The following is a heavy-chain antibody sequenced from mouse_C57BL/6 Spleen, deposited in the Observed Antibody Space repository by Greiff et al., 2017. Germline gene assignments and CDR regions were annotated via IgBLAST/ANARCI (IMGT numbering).Heavy chain of an antibody. CDR2: IYPGSGST. CDR1: GYTITSYW. V-gene: IGHV1-55*01. J-gene: IGHJ4*01. D-gene: IGHD2-2*01. CDR3: ARRGYEGDAMDY. Sequence: QVQLQQPGAELVKPGASVKMSCKASGYTITSYWITWVKQRPGQGLEWIGDIYPGSGSTNYNEKFKSKATLTVDTSSSTAYMQLSSLTSEDSAVYYCARRGYEGDAMDYWGQGTSVTVSS.